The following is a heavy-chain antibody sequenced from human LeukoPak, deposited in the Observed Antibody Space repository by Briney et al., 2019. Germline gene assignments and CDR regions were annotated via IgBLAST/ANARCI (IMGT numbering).Heavy chain of an antibody. Sequence: PGGSLRLFCAASGFTLSNYDMNWVRQAPGKGLEWVAFIRYDGSNKYYADSVKGRFTISRDNSKNTLYLQMNSLRAEDTAVYYCAKDDVGPPTYYYDSSGYYSLGYWGQGTLVTVSS. D-gene: IGHD3-22*01. CDR2: IRYDGSNK. CDR1: GFTLSNYD. CDR3: AKDDVGPPTYYYDSSGYYSLGY. J-gene: IGHJ4*02. V-gene: IGHV3-30*02.